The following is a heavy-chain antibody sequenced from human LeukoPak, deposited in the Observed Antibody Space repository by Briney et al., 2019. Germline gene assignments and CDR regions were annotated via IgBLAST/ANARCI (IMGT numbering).Heavy chain of an antibody. J-gene: IGHJ3*02. CDR3: ARGAPAAGDDPFDI. CDR2: INPNSGGT. D-gene: IGHD6-25*01. V-gene: IGHV1-2*02. Sequence: ASVKVTCKASGHTFTDYYMHWVRQPRGQGLEWMGWINPNSGGTNYAPKFQGRVTMTSDTSISTAYMKLRRLGSDDTAVYFCARGAPAAGDDPFDIWGQGTMVIVSS. CDR1: GHTFTDYY.